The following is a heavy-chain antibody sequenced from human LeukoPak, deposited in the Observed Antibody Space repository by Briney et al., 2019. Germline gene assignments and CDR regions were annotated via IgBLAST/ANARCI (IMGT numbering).Heavy chain of an antibody. V-gene: IGHV3-53*01. CDR3: ARGAGYNYPYYFDY. CDR1: GFTFSSYA. CDR2: IYGGSNI. D-gene: IGHD5-24*01. Sequence: GRSLRLSCAASGFTFSSYAMHWVRQAPGKGLEWVSVIYGGSNIYYADSVKGRFTISRDNSKNTLYLQMNSLRAEDTAVYYCARGAGYNYPYYFDYWGQGTLVTVSS. J-gene: IGHJ4*02.